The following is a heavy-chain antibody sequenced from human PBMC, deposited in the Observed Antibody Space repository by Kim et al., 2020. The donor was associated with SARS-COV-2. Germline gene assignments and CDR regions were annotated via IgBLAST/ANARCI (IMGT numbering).Heavy chain of an antibody. CDR1: GGSISSSSYY. D-gene: IGHD6-19*01. J-gene: IGHJ4*02. CDR3: ARHKSVIAVAGRVDYFDY. CDR2: IYYSGST. Sequence: SETLSLTCTVSGGSISSSSYYWGWIRQPPGKGLEWIGSIYYSGSTYYNPSLKSRVTISVDTSKNQFSLKLSSVTAADTAVYYCARHKSVIAVAGRVDYFDYWGQGTLVTVSS. V-gene: IGHV4-39*01.